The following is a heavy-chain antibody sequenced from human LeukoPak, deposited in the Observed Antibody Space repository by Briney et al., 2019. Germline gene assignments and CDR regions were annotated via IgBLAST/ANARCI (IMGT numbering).Heavy chain of an antibody. CDR1: GGSISSSSYY. J-gene: IGHJ6*02. V-gene: IGHV4-39*01. Sequence: PSETLSLTCTVSGGSISSSSYYWGWIRQPPGKGLEWIGSIYYSGSTYYNPSLKSRATISVDTSKNQFSLKLSSVTAADTAVYYXXXXXXXXXXXGDYYYYYGMDVWGQGTTVTVSS. CDR3: XXXXXXXXXXGDYYYYYGMDV. CDR2: IYYSGST.